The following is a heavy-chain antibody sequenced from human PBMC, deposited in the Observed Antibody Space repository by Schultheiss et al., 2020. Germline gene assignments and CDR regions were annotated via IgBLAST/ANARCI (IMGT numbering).Heavy chain of an antibody. CDR2: IIPIFGTA. D-gene: IGHD2-15*01. J-gene: IGHJ4*02. V-gene: IGHV1-69*01. Sequence: YVKVSCKASGYTFTSYGISWVRQAPGQGLEWMGGIIPIFGTANYAQKFQGRVTITADESTSTAYMELSSLRSEDTAVYYCARSPKYCSGGSCYSYYFDYWGQGTLVTVSS. CDR1: GYTFTSYG. CDR3: ARSPKYCSGGSCYSYYFDY.